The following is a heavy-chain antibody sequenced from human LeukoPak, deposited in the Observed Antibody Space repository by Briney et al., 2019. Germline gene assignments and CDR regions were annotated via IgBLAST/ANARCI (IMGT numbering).Heavy chain of an antibody. CDR2: ISSSSSYI. V-gene: IGHV3-21*01. Sequence: GGSLRLSCAASGFTFSSYSMNWVRQAPGKGLEWVSSISSSSSYIYYADSVKGRFTISRDNAKNSLYLRMNSLRAEDTAVYYCARALIRYCSSTSCPILYYFDYWGQGTLVTVSS. CDR1: GFTFSSYS. CDR3: ARALIRYCSSTSCPILYYFDY. J-gene: IGHJ4*02. D-gene: IGHD2-2*01.